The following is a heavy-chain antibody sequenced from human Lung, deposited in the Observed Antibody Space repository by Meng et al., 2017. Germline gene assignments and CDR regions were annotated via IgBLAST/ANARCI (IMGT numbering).Heavy chain of an antibody. Sequence: QVHLQQWGAGRLNPSETLSLPCVVSCGSFSDYYWSWIRQPPGKGLEWIGEINHSGSTNYNPSLESRATISVDTSQNNLSLKLSSVTAADSAVYYCARGPTTMAHDFDYWGQGTLVTVSS. D-gene: IGHD4-11*01. CDR3: ARGPTTMAHDFDY. V-gene: IGHV4-34*01. J-gene: IGHJ4*02. CDR2: INHSGST. CDR1: CGSFSDYY.